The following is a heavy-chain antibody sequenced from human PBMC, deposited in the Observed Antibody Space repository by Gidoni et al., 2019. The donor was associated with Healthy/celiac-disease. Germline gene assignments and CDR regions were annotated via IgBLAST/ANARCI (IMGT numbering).Heavy chain of an antibody. CDR1: GFTFSDYY. CDR3: ARDRWFGELLSAFDI. Sequence: QVQLVESGGGLVKPGGSLSLSCAASGFTFSDYYMRWIRQAPGKGLEWVSYISSSSSYTNYADSVKGRFTISRDNAKNSLYLQMNSLRAEDTAVYYCARDRWFGELLSAFDIWGQGTMVTVSS. J-gene: IGHJ3*02. D-gene: IGHD3-10*01. V-gene: IGHV3-11*06. CDR2: ISSSSSYT.